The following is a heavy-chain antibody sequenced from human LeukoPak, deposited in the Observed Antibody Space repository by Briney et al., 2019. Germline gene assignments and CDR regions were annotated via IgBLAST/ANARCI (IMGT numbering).Heavy chain of an antibody. CDR2: IYYSGST. Sequence: TETLSLTCAVSGGSISSSNWWSWVRQPPGKGLEWIGYIYYSGSTNYNPSLKSRVTISVDTSKNQFSLKLSSVTAADTAVYYCARDTSDAFDIWGQGTMVTVSS. CDR3: ARDTSDAFDI. J-gene: IGHJ3*02. CDR1: GGSISSSNW. V-gene: IGHV4-4*02.